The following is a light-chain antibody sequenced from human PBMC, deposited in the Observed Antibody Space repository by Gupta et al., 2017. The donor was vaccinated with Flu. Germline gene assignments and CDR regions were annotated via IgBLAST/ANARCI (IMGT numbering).Light chain of an antibody. V-gene: IGLV2-14*04. CDR3: GSYKTSSTVI. CDR1: GAYNY. Sequence: GAYNYVSWNQQRPGKAPKLMIYDVNKRPSGTSARFTGSKSGNTASLTISGLQAEDEADYYCGSYKTSSTVIFGGGTKVTVL. CDR2: DVN. J-gene: IGLJ2*01.